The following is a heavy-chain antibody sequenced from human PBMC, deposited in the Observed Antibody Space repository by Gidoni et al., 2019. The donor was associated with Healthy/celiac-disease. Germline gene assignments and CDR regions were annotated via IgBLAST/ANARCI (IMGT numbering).Heavy chain of an antibody. J-gene: IGHJ4*02. V-gene: IGHV1-46*01. CDR1: GYTFTSYY. CDR2: INPSGGST. Sequence: QVQLVQSGAEVKKPGASAKVSCMASGYTFTSYYMPWVRQAPGQGLEWMGIINPSGGSTSYAQKFQGRVTMTRDTSTSTVYMELSSLRSEDTAVYYGARDEGGVTWYWGQGTLVTVSS. D-gene: IGHD2-15*01. CDR3: ARDEGGVTWY.